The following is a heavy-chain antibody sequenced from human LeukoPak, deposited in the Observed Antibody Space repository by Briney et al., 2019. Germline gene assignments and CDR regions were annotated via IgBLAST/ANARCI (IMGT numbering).Heavy chain of an antibody. CDR1: GYSFTSYW. CDR3: ARHGVGYCSSTSCYTGDY. V-gene: IGHV5-10-1*01. Sequence: GESLKISCKGSGYSFTSYWISWVRQMPGKGLEWMGRIDPSDSYTNYSPSFQGHVTISADESISTAYLQWSSLKASDTAMYYCARHGVGYCSSTSCYTGDYWGQGTLVTVSS. D-gene: IGHD2-2*02. J-gene: IGHJ4*02. CDR2: IDPSDSYT.